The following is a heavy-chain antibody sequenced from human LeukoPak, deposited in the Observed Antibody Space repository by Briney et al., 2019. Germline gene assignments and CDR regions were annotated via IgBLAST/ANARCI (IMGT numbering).Heavy chain of an antibody. D-gene: IGHD1-26*01. CDR1: GFTFSGSA. V-gene: IGHV3-73*01. CDR2: IRSKANSYAT. CDR3: VKDGDDSGSYLVY. Sequence: GGSLRLSCAASGFTFSGSAMHWVRQASGKGLEWVGRIRSKANSYATAYAASVKGRFTISRDDSKNTLYLQMNSLRAEDTAVYYCVKDGDDSGSYLVYWGQGTLVTVSS. J-gene: IGHJ4*02.